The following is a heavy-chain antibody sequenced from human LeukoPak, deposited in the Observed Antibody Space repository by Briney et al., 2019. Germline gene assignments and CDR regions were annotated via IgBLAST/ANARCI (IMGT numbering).Heavy chain of an antibody. Sequence: SETLSLTCTVSGGSISSSSYYWGWIRQPPGKGLEWIGSIYYSGSTYYNPSLKSRVTISVDTSKNQFSLKLSSVTAADTAVYYFARLHDYGDYYFDYWGQGTLVTVSS. CDR1: GGSISSSSYY. CDR2: IYYSGST. V-gene: IGHV4-39*01. CDR3: ARLHDYGDYYFDY. J-gene: IGHJ4*02. D-gene: IGHD4-17*01.